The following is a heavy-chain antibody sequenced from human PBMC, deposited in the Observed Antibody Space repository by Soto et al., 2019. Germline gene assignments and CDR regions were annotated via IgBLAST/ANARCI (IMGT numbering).Heavy chain of an antibody. V-gene: IGHV3-9*01. D-gene: IGHD3-3*01. CDR3: VKDRGGGVVIFDGFDV. J-gene: IGHJ3*01. CDR2: ISWNSGSI. Sequence: EVQLVESGGGLVQPGRSLRLSCAASGFTIDDYAMHWVRQAPGEGLEWVSGISWNSGSISYADSVKGLFTISRDNAKNSLYLRMNSLKTEETDLYSCVKDRGGGVVIFDGFDVWGQGKTVTVSS. CDR1: GFTIDDYA.